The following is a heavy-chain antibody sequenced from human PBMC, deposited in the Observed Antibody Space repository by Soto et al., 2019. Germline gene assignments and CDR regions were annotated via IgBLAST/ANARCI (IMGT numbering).Heavy chain of an antibody. V-gene: IGHV3-30*18. J-gene: IGHJ4*02. Sequence: PGGSLRLSCAASGFTFSSYGMHWVRQAPGKGLEWVAVISYDGSNKYYADSVKGRFTISRDNSKNTLYLQMNSPRAEDTAVYYCAKDHYLHWGQGTLVTVSS. D-gene: IGHD2-21*01. CDR2: ISYDGSNK. CDR3: AKDHYLH. CDR1: GFTFSSYG.